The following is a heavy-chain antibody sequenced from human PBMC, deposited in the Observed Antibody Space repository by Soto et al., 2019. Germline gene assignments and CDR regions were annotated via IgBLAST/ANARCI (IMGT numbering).Heavy chain of an antibody. V-gene: IGHV1-3*01. D-gene: IGHD3-10*02. CDR2: INAGNGNT. CDR1: GYTFNSHA. CDR3: GRDQSGIGYYVDWFDP. J-gene: IGHJ5*02. Sequence: ASVKVSCKASGYTFNSHAIHWVRQAPGQRPEWLGWINAGNGNTYYSEKFEGRVTFTRDTAAITLNMELTSLTSEDTVIYYCGRDQSGIGYYVDWFDPWGQGTLVTVSS.